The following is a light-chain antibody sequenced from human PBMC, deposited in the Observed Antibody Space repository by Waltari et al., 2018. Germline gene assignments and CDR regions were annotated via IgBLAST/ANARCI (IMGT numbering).Light chain of an antibody. Sequence: QSALTQPPSASGSPGQSVTISCTGTGSGGSVSWYQQPPGKAPKLLIYEVSKRPSGVPDRFSGSRFGNTASPTGSGLQAEDEGDYYCSSDAVSNNFYDFGSGTKVTVL. CDR3: SSDAVSNNFYD. J-gene: IGLJ1*01. V-gene: IGLV2-8*01. CDR1: GSGGS. CDR2: EVS.